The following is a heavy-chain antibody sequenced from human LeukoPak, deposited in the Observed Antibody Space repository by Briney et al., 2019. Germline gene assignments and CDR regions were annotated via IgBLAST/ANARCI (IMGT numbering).Heavy chain of an antibody. CDR2: FDPEDGET. J-gene: IGHJ4*02. D-gene: IGHD3-22*01. CDR3: ATVQKQDYDTRPYYDH. CDR1: GYTLTELS. Sequence: ASVKVSCKVYGYTLTELSMHWVRQAPGKGLEWMGGFDPEDGETIYAQKFQGRVTMTEDKSTDTAYMELSSLRSEDTAVYYWATVQKQDYDTRPYYDHWGQGTLVTVSS. V-gene: IGHV1-24*01.